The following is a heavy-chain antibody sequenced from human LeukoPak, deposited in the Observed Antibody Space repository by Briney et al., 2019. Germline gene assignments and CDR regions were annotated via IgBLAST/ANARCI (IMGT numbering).Heavy chain of an antibody. CDR1: GFTFSTYG. CDR2: VRNAGSNK. V-gene: IGHV3-30*02. CDR3: ARGTRVQLPRYYYHGLAL. J-gene: IGHJ6*02. D-gene: IGHD3-10*01. Sequence: AGGSLRLSCAASGFTFSTYGMHWVRQAPGKGLECVAFVRNAGSNKYYADSVKGRFTASRDNSKNMLFLQMNDLAVEDTALYFCARGTRVQLPRYYYHGLALWGQGTTVIVSS.